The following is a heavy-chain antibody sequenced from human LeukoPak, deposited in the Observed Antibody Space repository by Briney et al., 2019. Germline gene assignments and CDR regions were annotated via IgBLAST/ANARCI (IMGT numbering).Heavy chain of an antibody. CDR2: TYYRSKWYN. J-gene: IGHJ6*02. V-gene: IGHV6-1*01. CDR3: ARNYYGIDV. Sequence: HSQTLSLTCAISGDSVSSKSVAWNWIRQSPSRGLEWLGKTYYRSKWYNDFAESVKRRISINPDTPKNQFSLQLNSVAPEDMAVYYCARNYYGIDVWGQGTTVTVSS. CDR1: GDSVSSKSVA.